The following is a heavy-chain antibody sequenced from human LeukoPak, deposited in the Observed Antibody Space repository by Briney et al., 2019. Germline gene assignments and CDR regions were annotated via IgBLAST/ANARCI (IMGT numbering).Heavy chain of an antibody. CDR1: GFTFDDYA. V-gene: IGHV3-9*03. D-gene: IGHD5-18*01. CDR2: ISWNSGSI. J-gene: IGHJ4*02. Sequence: GGSLRLSCAASGFTFDDYAMHWVRQAPGKGLEWVSGISWNSGSIGYADSVKGRFTISRDNAKNSLYLQMNSLRAEDMALYYCAKGSRIQLWSGFFDYWGQGTLVTVSS. CDR3: AKGSRIQLWSGFFDY.